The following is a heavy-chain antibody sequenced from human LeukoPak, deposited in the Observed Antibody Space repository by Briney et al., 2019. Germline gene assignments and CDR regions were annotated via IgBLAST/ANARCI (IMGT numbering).Heavy chain of an antibody. CDR3: ARMVCYCDY. J-gene: IGHJ4*02. D-gene: IGHD2-8*01. V-gene: IGHV3-23*01. Sequence: PGGSLRLSCEASGLTFSSYGMSWVRQAPGKGLQWVSAITGDGTTTYYADSVKGRFTISRDNSKNMLYLQMSSLRAEDTAVYYCARMVCYCDYWGQGTLVPVSS. CDR2: ITGDGTTT. CDR1: GLTFSSYG.